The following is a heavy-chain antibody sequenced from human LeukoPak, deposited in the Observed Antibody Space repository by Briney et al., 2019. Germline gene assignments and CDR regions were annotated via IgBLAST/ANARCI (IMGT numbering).Heavy chain of an antibody. Sequence: SETLSLTCTVSGGSISSYYWSWIRQAPGKGLEWIGYIYYSGSTNYNPSLKSRVTISVDTSKNQFSLKLSSVTAADTAVYYCAREHIWQVGATTTDAFDIWGQGTMVTVSS. J-gene: IGHJ3*02. CDR3: AREHIWQVGATTTDAFDI. V-gene: IGHV4-59*01. CDR2: IYYSGST. D-gene: IGHD1-26*01. CDR1: GGSISSYY.